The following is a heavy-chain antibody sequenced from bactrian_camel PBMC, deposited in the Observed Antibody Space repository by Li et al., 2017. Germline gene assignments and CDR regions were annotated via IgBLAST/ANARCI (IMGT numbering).Heavy chain of an antibody. CDR3: AKDSTPWTFADFGH. J-gene: IGHJ6*01. CDR2: IATRTT. CDR1: GDTFDRTC. Sequence: HVQLVESGGGSVEAGGSLTLSCGVSGDTFDRTCMAWFRQVPGNEREGVASIATRTTTYADSVRGRFTISRDNAKNTVSLQLNSLKTEDMAVYYCAKDSTPWTFADFGHWGQGTQVTVS. D-gene: IGHD1*01. V-gene: IGHV3S53*01.